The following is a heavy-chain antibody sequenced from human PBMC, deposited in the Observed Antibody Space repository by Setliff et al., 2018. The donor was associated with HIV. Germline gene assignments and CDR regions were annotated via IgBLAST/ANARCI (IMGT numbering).Heavy chain of an antibody. CDR1: GGSISPYY. Sequence: SETLSLTCTVSGGSISPYYWSWIRQPPGKGLEWIGYIYYSGSANHNPSLKSRVTISVDTSKNQFSLKLSSVTAADTAVYYCASFGGWYPDAFDIWGQGTMVTVS. CDR3: ASFGGWYPDAFDI. V-gene: IGHV4-59*08. D-gene: IGHD6-19*01. CDR2: IYYSGSA. J-gene: IGHJ3*02.